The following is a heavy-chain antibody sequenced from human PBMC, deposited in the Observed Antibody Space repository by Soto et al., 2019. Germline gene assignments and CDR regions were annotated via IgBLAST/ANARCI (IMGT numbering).Heavy chain of an antibody. J-gene: IGHJ4*02. CDR2: VNPSGGHT. D-gene: IGHD2-21*02. CDR1: GDTFTDYY. CDR3: ARGGHVGVVTAALDY. V-gene: IGHV1-46*01. Sequence: QVQLMQSGAEVKKPGASVKVSCKASGDTFTDYYIHWVRQAPGQGLEWMGTVNPSGGHTTYAQHFLGRMTMPSDTSTSTLSMELTSLTSDYTAVYYCARGGHVGVVTAALDYWGQGTLVTVSS.